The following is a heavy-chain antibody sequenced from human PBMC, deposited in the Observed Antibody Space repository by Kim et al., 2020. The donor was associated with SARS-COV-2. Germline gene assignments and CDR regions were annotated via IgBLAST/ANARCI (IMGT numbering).Heavy chain of an antibody. CDR2: ISYDGSNK. CDR3: ARVGFSTPHGRSNWFDP. CDR1: GFTFSSYA. J-gene: IGHJ5*02. D-gene: IGHD3-3*01. Sequence: GGSLRLSCAASGFTFSSYAMHWVRQAPGKGLEWVAVISYDGSNKYYADSVKGRFTISRDNSKNTLYLQMNSLRAEDTAVYYCARVGFSTPHGRSNWFDPWGQGTLVTVSS. V-gene: IGHV3-30-3*01.